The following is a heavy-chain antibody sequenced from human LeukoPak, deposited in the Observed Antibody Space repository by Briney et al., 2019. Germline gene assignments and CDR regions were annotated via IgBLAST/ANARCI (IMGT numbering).Heavy chain of an antibody. J-gene: IGHJ4*02. CDR2: ISDTGATT. D-gene: IGHD2-8*01. Sequence: HPGGSLRLSCAGAGFTFSSYAMSWVRQAPRKGLEWVSAISDTGATTYDADSVKGRFTISRDNSRSTLYLQMNSLRAEDTALYYCAKDTSIGRYCTNGVCSPFDYWGQGTLVTVSS. CDR3: AKDTSIGRYCTNGVCSPFDY. V-gene: IGHV3-23*01. CDR1: GFTFSSYA.